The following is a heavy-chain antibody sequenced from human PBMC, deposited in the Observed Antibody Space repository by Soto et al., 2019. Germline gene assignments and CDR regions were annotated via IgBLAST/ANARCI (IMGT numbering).Heavy chain of an antibody. CDR2: IIPIFGTA. D-gene: IGHD4-17*01. J-gene: IGHJ4*02. CDR3: AREVENYGDYLFDY. CDR1: GGTFSSYA. V-gene: IGHV1-69*13. Sequence: SVKVSFKASGGTFSSYAISWVRQAPGQGLEWMGGIIPIFGTANYAQKFQGRVTITADESTSTAYMELSSLRSEDTAVYYCAREVENYGDYLFDYWGQGTLVTVSS.